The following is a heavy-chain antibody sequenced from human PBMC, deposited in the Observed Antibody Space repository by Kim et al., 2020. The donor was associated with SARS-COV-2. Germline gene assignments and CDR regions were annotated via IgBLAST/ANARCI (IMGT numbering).Heavy chain of an antibody. V-gene: IGHV3-20*04. D-gene: IGHD5-12*01. Sequence: GGSLRLSCAASGFTFDDYGMSWVRQAPGKGLEWVSGINWNGGSTGYADSVKGRFTISRDNAKNSLYLQMNSLRAEDTALYYCARDSLATILHYYMDVWGKGTTVTVSS. CDR1: GFTFDDYG. CDR3: ARDSLATILHYYMDV. J-gene: IGHJ6*03. CDR2: INWNGGST.